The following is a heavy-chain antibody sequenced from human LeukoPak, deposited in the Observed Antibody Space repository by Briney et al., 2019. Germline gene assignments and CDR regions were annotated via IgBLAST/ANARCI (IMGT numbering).Heavy chain of an antibody. CDR1: GFTFDDYA. CDR3: AKDRRNDFDY. D-gene: IGHD1-14*01. V-gene: IGHV3-9*01. J-gene: IGHJ4*02. Sequence: GGTLRLSCAASGFTFDDYAMHWVRQPPGKGLEWVSGISGNSGSIGYADPVKGRFTISRDNAKNSLYLQMNSLRAEDTALYYCAKDRRNDFDYWGQGTLVTVSS. CDR2: ISGNSGSI.